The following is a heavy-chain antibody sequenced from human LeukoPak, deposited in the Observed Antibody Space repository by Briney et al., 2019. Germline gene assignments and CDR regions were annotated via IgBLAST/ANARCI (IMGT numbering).Heavy chain of an antibody. Sequence: PSETLSLTCTVSGGSISSYYWSWIRQPPGKGLEWIGYIYYSGSTNYNPSLKSRVTISVDTSKNQFSLKLSSVTAADTAVYYCARAYDFWSGYYPGYWGQGTPGHRLL. J-gene: IGHJ4*02. D-gene: IGHD3-3*01. CDR1: GGSISSYY. CDR3: ARAYDFWSGYYPGY. CDR2: IYYSGST. V-gene: IGHV4-59*01.